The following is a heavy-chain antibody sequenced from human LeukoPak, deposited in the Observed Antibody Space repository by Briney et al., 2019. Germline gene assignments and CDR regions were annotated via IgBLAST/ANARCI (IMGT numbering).Heavy chain of an antibody. CDR1: GGSISSGGYY. V-gene: IGHV4-31*03. J-gene: IGHJ6*02. CDR2: IYYSGRT. CDR3: ARWAVVVPAARTKYGMDG. Sequence: SETLSLTCTVSGGSISSGGYYWSWIRQHPGKGLEGIRYIYYSGRTYYNPSPKSRVTISVDTSKNQFSLKLSSVTAADTAVYYCARWAVVVPAARTKYGMDGWGQGTTVTVSS. D-gene: IGHD2-2*01.